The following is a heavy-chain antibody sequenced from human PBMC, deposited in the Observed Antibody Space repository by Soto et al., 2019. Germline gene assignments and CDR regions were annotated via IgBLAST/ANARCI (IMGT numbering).Heavy chain of an antibody. Sequence: SEALSLTCTVSSGSISSYYWSWIRQPPGKGLEWIGYMYYSGSPSYNPSFKSRVSISMNTSKNQFSLKLSAVTAADTAVYYCARWVEVSLDYFDSWGQGTPVTVSS. V-gene: IGHV4-59*01. CDR2: MYYSGSP. J-gene: IGHJ4*02. CDR1: SGSISSYY. CDR3: ARWVEVSLDYFDS. D-gene: IGHD2-15*01.